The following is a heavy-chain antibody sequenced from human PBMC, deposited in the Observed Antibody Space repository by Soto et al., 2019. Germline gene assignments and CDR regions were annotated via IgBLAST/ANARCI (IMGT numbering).Heavy chain of an antibody. J-gene: IGHJ4*02. Sequence: EVQLVESGGGLVQPGGSLRLSCAASGFTFSSYSMNWVRQAPGKGLEWVSYISSSSSTIYYADSVKGRFTISRDNAKNSLYLLMNRQRAEDTAVYYCARDRGRAYGGYALDYWGQGTLVTVSS. V-gene: IGHV3-48*01. CDR2: ISSSSSTI. CDR1: GFTFSSYS. CDR3: ARDRGRAYGGYALDY. D-gene: IGHD4-17*01.